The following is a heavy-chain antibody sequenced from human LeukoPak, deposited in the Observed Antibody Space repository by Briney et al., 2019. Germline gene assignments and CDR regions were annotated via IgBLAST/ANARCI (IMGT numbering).Heavy chain of an antibody. CDR3: AREDYDFWSGYGDYYYYMDV. V-gene: IGHV1-8*02. CDR1: GGTFSGYD. CDR2: MNPNSGNT. J-gene: IGHJ6*03. Sequence: ASVKVSCKASGGTFSGYDINWVRQATGQGLEWMGWMNPNSGNTGYAQKFQGRVTMTRNTSISTAYMELSSLRSEDTAVYYCAREDYDFWSGYGDYYYYMDVWGKGTTVTVSS. D-gene: IGHD3-3*01.